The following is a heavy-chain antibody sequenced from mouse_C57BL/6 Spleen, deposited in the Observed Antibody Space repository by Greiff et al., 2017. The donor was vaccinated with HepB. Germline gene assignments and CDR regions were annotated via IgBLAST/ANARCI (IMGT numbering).Heavy chain of an antibody. V-gene: IGHV1-62-2*01. Sequence: VKLVESGAELVKPGASVKLSCKASGYTFTEYTIHWVKQRSGQGLEWIGWFYPGSGSIKYNEKFKDKATLTADKSSSTVYMELSRLTSEDSAVYFCARHEPLYYGNGAMDYWGQGTSVTVSS. CDR1: GYTFTEYT. D-gene: IGHD1-1*01. CDR3: ARHEPLYYGNGAMDY. CDR2: FYPGSGSI. J-gene: IGHJ4*01.